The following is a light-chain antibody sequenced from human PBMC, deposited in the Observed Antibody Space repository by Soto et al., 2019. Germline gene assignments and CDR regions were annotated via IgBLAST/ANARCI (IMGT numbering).Light chain of an antibody. J-gene: IGLJ1*01. Sequence: QSVLTQPPSASGTPGQRVTISCSGSSSNIGSKTVNWYQQLPGTAPKLLIYSNYQRPSGVPDRFSGSKSGTSASLAISGLQSEDEADYYCSARDASLNGYVFGTGTRSPS. CDR3: SARDASLNGYV. CDR2: SNY. CDR1: SSNIGSKT. V-gene: IGLV1-44*01.